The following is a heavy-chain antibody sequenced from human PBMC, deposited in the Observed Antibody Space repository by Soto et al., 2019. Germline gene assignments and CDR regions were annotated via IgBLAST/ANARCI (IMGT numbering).Heavy chain of an antibody. D-gene: IGHD2-15*01. CDR2: ISAYNGNT. CDR3: ARDDRGYCSGGSCLAFYWFDP. J-gene: IGHJ5*02. CDR1: GYTFTSYG. V-gene: IGHV1-18*01. Sequence: ASVKVSWKASGYTFTSYGISWVQQAPGQGLEWMGWISAYNGNTNYVQKLQGRVTMTTDTSTSTAYMELRSLRSDDTAVYYCARDDRGYCSGGSCLAFYWFDPWGQGTLVTVSS.